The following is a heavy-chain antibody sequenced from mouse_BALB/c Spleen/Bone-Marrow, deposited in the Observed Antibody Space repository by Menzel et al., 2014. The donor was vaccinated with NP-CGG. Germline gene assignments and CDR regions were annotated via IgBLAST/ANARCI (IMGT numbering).Heavy chain of an antibody. CDR1: GHTFTDYW. CDR2: IDTSDSYT. V-gene: IGHV1-69*01. D-gene: IGHD2-14*01. J-gene: IGHJ3*01. CDR3: ARSDYRYDQLAY. Sequence: QVQLQQSGAELVMPGASVKMSCKASGHTFTDYWMHWVKQRPGQGLEWIGAIDTSDSYTSYNQKFKGKATLTVDESSNTAYMQLSSLTSEDSAVYYCARSDYRYDQLAYWGQGTLVTVSA.